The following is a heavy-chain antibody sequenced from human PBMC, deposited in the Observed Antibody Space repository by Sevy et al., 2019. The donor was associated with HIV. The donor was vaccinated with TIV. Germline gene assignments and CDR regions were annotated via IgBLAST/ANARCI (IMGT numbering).Heavy chain of an antibody. CDR1: GFTFTNAW. CDR2: IKSKSDGETT. J-gene: IGHJ6*02. Sequence: GGSLRLSCAASGFTFTNAWMSWVRQAPGKGLEWVGRIKSKSDGETTDYAASVEGRFSISRDDSRNTLYLQMNSLTTEDTAVYFCNTDQQGRIYHCDYDMDVWGQGTTVTVS. CDR3: NTDQQGRIYHCDYDMDV. V-gene: IGHV3-15*01.